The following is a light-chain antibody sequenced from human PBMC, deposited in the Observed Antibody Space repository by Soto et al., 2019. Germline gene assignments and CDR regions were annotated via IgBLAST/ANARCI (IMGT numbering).Light chain of an antibody. CDR2: GAS. CDR3: QQSNNWPYT. CDR1: QSVSDN. J-gene: IGKJ2*01. Sequence: EIVMTQSPATLSVSPGERVILSCRASQSVSDNLAWYQQKPGQAPRLLIYGASTRATTIPARFSGSGSGTEFTLTISSLRSEDFAVYYCQQSNNWPYTFGQGTRLDIK. V-gene: IGKV3-15*01.